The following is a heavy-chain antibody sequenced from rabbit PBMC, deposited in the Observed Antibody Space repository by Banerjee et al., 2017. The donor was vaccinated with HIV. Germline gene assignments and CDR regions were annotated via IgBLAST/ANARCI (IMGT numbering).Heavy chain of an antibody. Sequence: QEQLEESGGDLVKPEGSLTLTCTASGFSFSSSYWIYWVRQAPGKGLEWIAYIYARSAGSTYYASWAKGPFTISKTSSTTVTLQMTSLTAADTATYFCARDLAGVIGWNFNLWGPGTLVTVS. J-gene: IGHJ4*01. CDR2: IYARSAGST. CDR1: GFSFSSSYW. D-gene: IGHD4-1*01. V-gene: IGHV1S45*01. CDR3: ARDLAGVIGWNFNL.